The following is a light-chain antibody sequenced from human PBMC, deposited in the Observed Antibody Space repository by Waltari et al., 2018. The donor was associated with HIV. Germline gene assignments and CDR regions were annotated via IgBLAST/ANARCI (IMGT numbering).Light chain of an antibody. V-gene: IGLV9-49*01. J-gene: IGLJ3*02. CDR3: GADHGSGSNFVRV. CDR1: SGYSNYK. CDR2: VGTGGIVG. Sequence: QPVLTQPPSASASLGASVTLTCTLSSGYSNYKVDWYQQRPGKGPRFVMRVGTGGIVGSKGDGIPDRFSVLGSGLNRYLTSKNIQEEDESDYHCGADHGSGSNFVRVFGGG.